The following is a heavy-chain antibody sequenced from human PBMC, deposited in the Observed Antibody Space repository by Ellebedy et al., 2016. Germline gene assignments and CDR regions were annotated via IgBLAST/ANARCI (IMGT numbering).Heavy chain of an antibody. CDR1: GFTFRSYW. V-gene: IGHV3-74*01. D-gene: IGHD3-22*01. J-gene: IGHJ3*02. CDR2: MNPDGTIT. CDR3: TLSYFHDHSGYDAFDI. Sequence: GGSLRLSXAASGFTFRSYWMHWVRQAPGKGLVWVSRMNPDGTITAYADSVRGRFTISRGNAKNTLYLQMNSLRAEDTALYYCTLSYFHDHSGYDAFDIWGQGTMVTVSS.